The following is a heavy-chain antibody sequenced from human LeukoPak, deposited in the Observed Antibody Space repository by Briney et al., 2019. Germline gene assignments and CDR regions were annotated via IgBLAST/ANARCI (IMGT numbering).Heavy chain of an antibody. D-gene: IGHD6-6*01. Sequence: GGSLRLSCAASRFTFDGYAMHWVRQAPGKGLEWVSSTSWNSGNTDYAASVKGRFTISRDNAKKSLHLQMNSLRVEDTALYYCAKSGTYSSSSGYIDSWGQGTLVTVSS. CDR3: AKSGTYSSSSGYIDS. CDR1: RFTFDGYA. J-gene: IGHJ4*02. CDR2: TSWNSGNT. V-gene: IGHV3-9*01.